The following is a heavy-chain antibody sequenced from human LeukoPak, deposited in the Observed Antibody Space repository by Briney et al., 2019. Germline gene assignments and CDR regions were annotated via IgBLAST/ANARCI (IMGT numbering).Heavy chain of an antibody. Sequence: GASVKVSCKASGYTFTSYDINWVRQATGQGLEWMGWMNPNSGNTGYAQKFQGRVTMTRNTSISTAYMELSSLRSEDTAVYYCARVFDFWSGYYGMDVWGQGTTVTVSS. CDR1: GYTFTSYD. CDR2: MNPNSGNT. V-gene: IGHV1-8*01. J-gene: IGHJ6*02. CDR3: ARVFDFWSGYYGMDV. D-gene: IGHD3-3*01.